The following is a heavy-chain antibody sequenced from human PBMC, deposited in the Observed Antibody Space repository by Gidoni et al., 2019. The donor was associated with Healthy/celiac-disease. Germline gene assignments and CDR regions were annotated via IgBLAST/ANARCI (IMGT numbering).Heavy chain of an antibody. CDR1: GCTFSEYA. Sequence: EVQRVESGGGLVKPGRTLRLSCTASGCTFSEYAMSWFRQAPGKGLEWVGFIRSKAYGGTTAYAASVKGRFTISRVYSKSIAYLQMNSLKTEDTAVYYCTRWERLKSRSDYWGQGTLVTVSS. CDR3: TRWERLKSRSDY. D-gene: IGHD1-26*01. J-gene: IGHJ4*02. V-gene: IGHV3-49*05. CDR2: IRSKAYGGTT.